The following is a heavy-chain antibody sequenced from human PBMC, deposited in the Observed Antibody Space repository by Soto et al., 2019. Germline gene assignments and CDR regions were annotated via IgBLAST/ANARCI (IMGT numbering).Heavy chain of an antibody. CDR2: MNPNSGNT. Sequence: ASVKVSCKASGYTFTSYDINWVRQATGQGLEWMGWMNPNSGNTGYAQKFQGRVTMTRDTSISTAYMELSRLRSDDTAVFYCARKVRDYNFGYWGQGTLVTVSS. CDR1: GYTFTSYD. CDR3: ARKVRDYNFGY. V-gene: IGHV1-8*01. J-gene: IGHJ4*02. D-gene: IGHD3-16*01.